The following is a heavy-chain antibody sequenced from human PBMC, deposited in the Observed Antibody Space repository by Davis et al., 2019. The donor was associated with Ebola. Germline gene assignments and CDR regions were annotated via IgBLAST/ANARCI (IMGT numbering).Heavy chain of an antibody. CDR2: IRSKANSYAT. D-gene: IGHD4-17*01. J-gene: IGHJ6*02. Sequence: GESLKIPCAASGFTFSGSAMHWVRQASGKGLEWVGRIRSKANSYATAYAASVKGRINISRDDSKNTAYLQMNSLKTEDKAVYYCTRDLVTVTTGYYYGMDVWGQGTTVTVSS. CDR1: GFTFSGSA. CDR3: TRDLVTVTTGYYYGMDV. V-gene: IGHV3-73*01.